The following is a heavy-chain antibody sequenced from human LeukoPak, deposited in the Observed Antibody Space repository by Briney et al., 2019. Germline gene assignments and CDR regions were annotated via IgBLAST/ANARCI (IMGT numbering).Heavy chain of an antibody. CDR1: GYTFTGYY. Sequence: ASVKVSCKASGYTFTGYYMHWVRQAPGQGLEWMGWINPNSGGTNYAQKFQGRVTMTRDTSISTAYMELSRLRSDDTAVYYCARMRLDSIVVVPAAYLDAFDIWGQGTMVTVSS. D-gene: IGHD2-2*01. V-gene: IGHV1-2*02. CDR3: ARMRLDSIVVVPAAYLDAFDI. J-gene: IGHJ3*02. CDR2: INPNSGGT.